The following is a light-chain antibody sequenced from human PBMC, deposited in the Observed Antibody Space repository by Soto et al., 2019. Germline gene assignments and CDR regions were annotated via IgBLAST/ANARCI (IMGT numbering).Light chain of an antibody. CDR3: AAWDDSLNGSYV. CDR1: SSNIGSNT. CDR2: SNN. J-gene: IGLJ1*01. Sequence: QSVLTQPPSASGTPGQRGTISCSGSSSNIGSNTVNWYQQLPGTAPKLLIYSNNQRPSGVPDRFSGSKSGTSASLAISGLQSEDEADYYCAAWDDSLNGSYVFGTGTKLTV. V-gene: IGLV1-44*01.